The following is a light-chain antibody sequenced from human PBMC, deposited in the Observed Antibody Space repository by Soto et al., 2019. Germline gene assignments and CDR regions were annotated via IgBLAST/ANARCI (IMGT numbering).Light chain of an antibody. Sequence: QSALTQPASVSGSPGQSITISCTGTNSDVGGYNYVSWYQQHPGNAPELMIYDVSHRPSGVSNRFSGSKSDNTASLTISGLQAEDEADYYCRSYTGISTLYVFGTGTKLTVL. V-gene: IGLV2-14*01. CDR1: NSDVGGYNY. CDR3: RSYTGISTLYV. J-gene: IGLJ1*01. CDR2: DVS.